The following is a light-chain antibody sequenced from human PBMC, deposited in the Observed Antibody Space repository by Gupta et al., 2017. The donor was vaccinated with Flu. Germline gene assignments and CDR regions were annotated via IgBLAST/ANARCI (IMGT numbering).Light chain of an antibody. CDR3: SSYTYRTTGIRV. J-gene: IGLJ3*02. V-gene: IGLV2-14*01. CDR1: SSDVGGEDY. Sequence: TISSTGTSSDVGGEDYVYCYHHHRDKATTLILYEVNDRHAGAAHRLFASNSGNTAAITITSLPAEDEAAYYCSSYTYRTTGIRVFGGGTKLTVL. CDR2: EVN.